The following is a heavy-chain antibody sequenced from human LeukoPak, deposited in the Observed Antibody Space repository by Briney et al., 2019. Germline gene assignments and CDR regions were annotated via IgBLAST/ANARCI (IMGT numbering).Heavy chain of an antibody. CDR3: AKDSSPDDYISSFEI. Sequence: GGSLRLSCVASGFSVSSHAMTWVRQAPRKGLQGVSSIHENGCNTYYADFVKGRFSISRSNSQNTLYLQMNSLRADDTAAYYCAKDSSPDDYISSFEIWGQGSMVTVSS. CDR1: GFSVSSHA. CDR2: IHENGCNT. V-gene: IGHV3-23*01. J-gene: IGHJ3*02. D-gene: IGHD4/OR15-4a*01.